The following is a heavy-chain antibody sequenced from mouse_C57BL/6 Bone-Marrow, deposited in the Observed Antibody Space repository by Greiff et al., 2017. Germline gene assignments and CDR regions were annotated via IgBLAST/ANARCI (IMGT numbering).Heavy chain of an antibody. CDR3: ARLLPLAY. CDR1: GFSLSSFGLG. D-gene: IGHD5-5*01. J-gene: IGHJ3*01. CDR2: IWWDDDK. V-gene: IGHV8-8*01. Sequence: QVQLKESGPGILQPSQTLSLTCSFAGFSLSSFGLGVGWLRQPSGKGLEWLAHIWWDDDKYYNPALKSRLTISKDTSKNQVFRTIANVDTADTDKYCCARLLPLAYWGQGTLVTVSA.